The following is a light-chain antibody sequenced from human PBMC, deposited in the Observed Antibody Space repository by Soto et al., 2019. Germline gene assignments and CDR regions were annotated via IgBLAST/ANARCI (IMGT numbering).Light chain of an antibody. CDR3: QQTYSIPLT. V-gene: IGKV1-39*01. J-gene: IGKJ4*01. Sequence: DIQMTQSPSSLSASVGARVTITCRASQSISSYLNWYQQKPGKAPKLLIYAASSLHSGVPSRFSGSGSGTEFPLTISSLQPEDFATYYCQQTYSIPLTLGGGTKVEIK. CDR2: AAS. CDR1: QSISSY.